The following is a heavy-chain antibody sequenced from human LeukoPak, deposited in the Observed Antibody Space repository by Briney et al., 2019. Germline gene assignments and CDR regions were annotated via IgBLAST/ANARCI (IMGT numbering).Heavy chain of an antibody. J-gene: IGHJ4*02. V-gene: IGHV1-69*13. CDR2: IIPIFGTA. CDR1: GGTFSSYA. D-gene: IGHD2-15*01. CDR3: ARVGVVVVAATPGPFDY. Sequence: GASVKVSCKASGGTFSSYAISWVRQAPGQGLEWMGGIIPIFGTANYAQKFQGRVTITADESTSTAYMELRSLRSDDTAVYYCARVGVVVVAATPGPFDYWGQGTLVTVSS.